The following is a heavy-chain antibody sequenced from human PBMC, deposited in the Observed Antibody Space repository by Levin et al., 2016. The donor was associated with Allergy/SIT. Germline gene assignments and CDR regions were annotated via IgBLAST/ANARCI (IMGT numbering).Heavy chain of an antibody. J-gene: IGHJ4*02. CDR2: INPNSGGT. CDR3: ARDRDGLFVVVPAATFDY. Sequence: WVRQAPGQGLEWMGWINPNSGGTNYAQKFQGRVTMTRDTSISTAYMELSRLRSDDTAVYYCARDRDGLFVVVPAATFDYWGQGTLVTVSS. V-gene: IGHV1-2*02. D-gene: IGHD2-2*01.